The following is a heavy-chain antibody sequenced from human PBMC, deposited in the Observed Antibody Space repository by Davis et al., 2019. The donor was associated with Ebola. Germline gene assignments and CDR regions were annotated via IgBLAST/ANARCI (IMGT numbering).Heavy chain of an antibody. CDR1: GFTFNTYA. Sequence: GGSLRLSCAASGFTFNTYAMSWVRQPPGKGLEWISSISSSGTVTYYADSVKGRFTISRDSSKNTLYLQMNSLRADDTAVYFCARDGPNYDVDYWGQGTLVTVSA. V-gene: IGHV3-23*01. J-gene: IGHJ4*02. D-gene: IGHD3-22*01. CDR3: ARDGPNYDVDY. CDR2: ISSSGTVT.